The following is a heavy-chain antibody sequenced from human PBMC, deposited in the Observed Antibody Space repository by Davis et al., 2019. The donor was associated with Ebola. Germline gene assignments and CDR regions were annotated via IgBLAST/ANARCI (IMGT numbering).Heavy chain of an antibody. CDR1: GFTFSTYW. CDR2: LSGSGAAT. Sequence: GESLKISCEASGFTFSTYWMHWVRQAPGKGLEWVSSLSGSGAATYYSNSVKGRFTISRDIFKTTLYLDMNSLRADDSAVYYCATNCSGATCYSGGDYWGRGTLVTVSS. CDR3: ATNCSGATCYSGGDY. J-gene: IGHJ4*02. V-gene: IGHV3-23*01. D-gene: IGHD2-2*01.